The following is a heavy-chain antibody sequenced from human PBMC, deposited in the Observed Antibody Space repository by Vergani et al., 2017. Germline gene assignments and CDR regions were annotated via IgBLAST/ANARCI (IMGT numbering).Heavy chain of an antibody. J-gene: IGHJ5*02. V-gene: IGHV3-33*01. D-gene: IGHD1-14*01. CDR3: ARDLRLLYNRFDP. CDR1: GFTFNQYG. CDR2: TWYDGNNK. Sequence: QVQLVESGGGVVQPGRSLRLSCAASGFTFNQYGMHWVRQAPGKGLGWVAVTWYDGNNKQYADPVKCRFTISRDNSKSTMYLQMNSLRDEDTGVYYCARDLRLLYNRFDPWGQGTLVTVSS.